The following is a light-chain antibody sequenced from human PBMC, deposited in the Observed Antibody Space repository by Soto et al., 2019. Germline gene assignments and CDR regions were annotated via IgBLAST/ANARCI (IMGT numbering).Light chain of an antibody. V-gene: IGKV3-15*01. Sequence: EKVMTQSPATLSVSPGERATLSCRASRNLKTRLAWYQQRPAQAPRLLIFDAFTRATGIPARFSGSASGTEFTLTISSLQSEDSAVYYCQHYDEWPLTFGGGTKVEIK. J-gene: IGKJ4*01. CDR2: DAF. CDR1: RNLKTR. CDR3: QHYDEWPLT.